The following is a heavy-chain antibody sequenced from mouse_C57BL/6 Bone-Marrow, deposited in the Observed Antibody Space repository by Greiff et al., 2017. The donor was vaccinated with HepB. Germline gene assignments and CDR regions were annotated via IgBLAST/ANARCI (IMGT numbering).Heavy chain of an antibody. J-gene: IGHJ3*01. CDR3: ARITTRFAY. CDR2: INPNNGGT. V-gene: IGHV1-26*01. D-gene: IGHD1-3*01. CDR1: GYTFTDYY. Sequence: VQLQQSGPELVKPGASVKISCKASGYTFTDYYMNWVKQSHGKSLEWIGDINPNNGGTSYNQKFKGKATLTVDKSSSTAYMELRSLTSEDSAVYYCARITTRFAYWGQGTLVTVSA.